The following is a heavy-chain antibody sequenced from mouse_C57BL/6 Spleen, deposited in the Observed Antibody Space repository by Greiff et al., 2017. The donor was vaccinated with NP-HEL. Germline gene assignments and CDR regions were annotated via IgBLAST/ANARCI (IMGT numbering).Heavy chain of an antibody. CDR1: GYTFTSYW. V-gene: IGHV1-52*01. D-gene: IGHD2-4*01. Sequence: QVQLQQPGAELVRPGSSVKLSCKASGYTFTSYWMHWVKQRPIQGLEWIGNIDPSDSETHSNQKFKDKATLTVDKSSSTAYMQLSNLTSGDSAVYYCAIEGDYALYFDVWGKGTTVTVSS. J-gene: IGHJ1*03. CDR2: IDPSDSET. CDR3: AIEGDYALYFDV.